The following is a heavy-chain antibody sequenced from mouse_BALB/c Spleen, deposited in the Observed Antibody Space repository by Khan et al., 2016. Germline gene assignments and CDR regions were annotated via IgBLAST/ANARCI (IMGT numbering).Heavy chain of an antibody. V-gene: IGHV1-63*02. Sequence: VQLQQSGAELVRPGTSVKISCKASGYTFTNYWLGWVKQRPGHGLEWIGDIYPGGDYITYNEKFKGKATLIADTSSSTAYMQLSSLTAEDSAIYFCARSLLRVRTDYWGQGTTLTVSS. CDR2: IYPGGDYI. CDR3: ARSLLRVRTDY. CDR1: GYTFTNYW. J-gene: IGHJ2*01. D-gene: IGHD1-2*01.